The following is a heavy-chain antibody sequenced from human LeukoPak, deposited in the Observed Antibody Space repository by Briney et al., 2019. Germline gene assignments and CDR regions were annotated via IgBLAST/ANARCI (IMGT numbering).Heavy chain of an antibody. D-gene: IGHD3-10*01. CDR1: GFTFTSYG. J-gene: IGHJ4*02. V-gene: IGHV3-23*01. CDR2: ISASGAGT. CDR3: AKEGGSGRQIDY. Sequence: PGGSLRLSCAASGFTFTSYGMSWVRQAPGKGLEWVSAISASGAGTYYADSVKGRFTISRDNSKNTLYVQMITLRAEDTAVYYCAKEGGSGRQIDYWGQGTLVTVSS.